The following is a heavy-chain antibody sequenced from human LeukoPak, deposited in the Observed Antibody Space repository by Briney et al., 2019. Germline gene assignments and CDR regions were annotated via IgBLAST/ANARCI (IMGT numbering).Heavy chain of an antibody. V-gene: IGHV3-30*18. D-gene: IGHD3-22*01. J-gene: IGHJ6*02. CDR3: AKDLYYYDSSGYRPGYYYGMDV. Sequence: GGSLRLSCAASGFTFSSYGMHWVRQAPGKGLEWVAVIPYDGSNKYYADSVKGRFTISRDNSKNTLYLQMNSLRAEDTAVYYCAKDLYYYDSSGYRPGYYYGMDVWGQGTTVTVSS. CDR2: IPYDGSNK. CDR1: GFTFSSYG.